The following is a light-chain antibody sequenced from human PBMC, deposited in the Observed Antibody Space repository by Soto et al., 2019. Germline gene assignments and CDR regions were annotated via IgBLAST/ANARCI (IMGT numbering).Light chain of an antibody. J-gene: IGKJ2*01. CDR1: QSISSW. V-gene: IGKV1-5*03. CDR2: KAS. CDR3: QQYNSYSHMYT. Sequence: DIQMTQSPSTLSASVGDRVTITCRASQSISSWLAWYQQKPGKAPKLLIYKASSLESGVPSRFSGSGSGTEFTLTISSLQPDDFANYYCQQYNSYSHMYTFGQGTKLEIK.